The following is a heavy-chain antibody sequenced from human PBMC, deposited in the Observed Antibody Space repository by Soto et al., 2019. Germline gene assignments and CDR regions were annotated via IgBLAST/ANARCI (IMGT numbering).Heavy chain of an antibody. CDR2: IYPGDSDT. V-gene: IGHV5-51*01. Sequence: RGESLKISCKGSGYSFTSYWIGWVRQMPGKGLEWMGIIYPGDSDTRYSPSFQGQVTISADKSISTAYLQWSSLKASDTAMYYCARRVVGDYGVFARAFDIWGQGTMVTVSS. CDR3: ARRVVGDYGVFARAFDI. CDR1: GYSFTSYW. J-gene: IGHJ3*02. D-gene: IGHD4-17*01.